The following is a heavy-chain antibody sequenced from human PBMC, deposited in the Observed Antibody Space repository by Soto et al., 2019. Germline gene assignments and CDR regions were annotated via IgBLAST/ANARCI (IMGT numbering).Heavy chain of an antibody. Sequence: QVQLVQSGAEVKRPGSSVKVSCKASGGTFSSYVFDWVRQTPGQGLEWMGRIIPMFGTTDYAQKFQGRVTITADESTTTADMDLSSLRSDDTAVYYCAREAVGATWEYWGQGTLVTVSS. CDR2: IIPMFGTT. CDR1: GGTFSSYV. D-gene: IGHD1-26*01. V-gene: IGHV1-69*12. CDR3: AREAVGATWEY. J-gene: IGHJ4*02.